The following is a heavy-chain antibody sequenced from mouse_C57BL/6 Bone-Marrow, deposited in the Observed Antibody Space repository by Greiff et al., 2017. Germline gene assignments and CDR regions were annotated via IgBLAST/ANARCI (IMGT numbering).Heavy chain of an antibody. CDR3: ARPITTVVATPFAY. V-gene: IGHV1-81*01. CDR1: GYTFTSYG. D-gene: IGHD1-1*01. CDR2: IYPRSGNT. J-gene: IGHJ3*01. Sequence: QVQLQQSGAELARPGASVKLSCKASGYTFTSYGISWVKQRTGQGLEWIGEIYPRSGNTYYNEKFKGKATLTADKSSSTAYMELRSLTSDDSAVYFCARPITTVVATPFAYWGQGTLVTVSA.